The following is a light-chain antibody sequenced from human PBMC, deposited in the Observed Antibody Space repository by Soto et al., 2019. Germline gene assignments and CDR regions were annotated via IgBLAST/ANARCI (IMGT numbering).Light chain of an antibody. V-gene: IGKV3-20*01. CDR1: QPVSDK. Sequence: IVLTQSPVTLSLSPGERATLSCWASQPVSDKLAWYQQKPGQAPRLLIYGASSRATGIPDRFSGSGSGTDFTLTISRLEPEDFALYYCQQYGNSAPITFGQGTRLEIK. J-gene: IGKJ5*01. CDR2: GAS. CDR3: QQYGNSAPIT.